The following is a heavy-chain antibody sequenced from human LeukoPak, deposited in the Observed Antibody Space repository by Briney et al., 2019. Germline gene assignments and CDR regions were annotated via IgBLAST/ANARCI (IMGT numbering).Heavy chain of an antibody. Sequence: GGSLRLSCAASGFTFSSDTMTWVRQAPGKALEWVSSVSDSGATTSYADSVKGRFTVSRDNSKNTLYLQVNSLRAEDTAVYYCAKPRRFGENNFDYWGQGTLVTVSS. CDR2: VSDSGATT. CDR3: AKPRRFGENNFDY. CDR1: GFTFSSDT. J-gene: IGHJ4*02. D-gene: IGHD3-10*01. V-gene: IGHV3-23*01.